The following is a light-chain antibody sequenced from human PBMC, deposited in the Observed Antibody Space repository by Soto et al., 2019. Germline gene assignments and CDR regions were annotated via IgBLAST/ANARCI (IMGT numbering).Light chain of an antibody. Sequence: EIVMTQSPATLSVSPGERALLSCRASQSVSSNLGWYQQKPGQAPRLLIYRASTRATGIPGRFSGSGSGTEFTLTISSLQSEDSAVYYCQQYNHWSSITFGQGTRLEMK. V-gene: IGKV3-15*01. CDR2: RAS. CDR1: QSVSSN. CDR3: QQYNHWSSIT. J-gene: IGKJ5*01.